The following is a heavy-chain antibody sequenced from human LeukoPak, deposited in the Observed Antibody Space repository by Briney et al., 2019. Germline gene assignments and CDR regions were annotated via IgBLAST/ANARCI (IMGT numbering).Heavy chain of an antibody. CDR3: ASWADMITFGGVIALHDAFDI. Sequence: GGSLRLSCAASGFTFSSYSMNWVRQAPGKGLEWVSSISSSSSYIYYADSVKGRFTISRDNAKNSLYLQMNSLRAEDTAVYYCASWADMITFGGVIALHDAFDIWGQGTMVTVSS. D-gene: IGHD3-16*02. V-gene: IGHV3-21*01. J-gene: IGHJ3*02. CDR2: ISSSSSYI. CDR1: GFTFSSYS.